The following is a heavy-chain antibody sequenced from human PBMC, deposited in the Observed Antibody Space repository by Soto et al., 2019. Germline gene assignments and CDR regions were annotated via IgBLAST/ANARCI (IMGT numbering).Heavy chain of an antibody. CDR1: GFTFSSYA. V-gene: IGHV3-23*01. D-gene: IGHD2-15*01. CDR2: ISGSGGST. J-gene: IGHJ3*02. CDR3: AKRAYCSGGSCYSYAFDI. Sequence: PGVLLRLCCAASGFTFSSYAMSWVRQAQGKGLEWVSAISGSGGSTYYADSVKGRFTISRDNSKNTLYLQMNSLRAEDTAVYYCAKRAYCSGGSCYSYAFDIWGQGTMVTVSS.